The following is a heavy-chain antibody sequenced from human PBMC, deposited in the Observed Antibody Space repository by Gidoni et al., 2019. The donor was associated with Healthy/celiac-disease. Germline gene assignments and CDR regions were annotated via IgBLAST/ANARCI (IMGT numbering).Heavy chain of an antibody. Sequence: EVQLFESVGGLVQPGWSLSLSCAASGFTFCSYTMSWVRQAPGKGLEWVTAIRGSGGSKYYADSVKGRFTISRDNSKNTLYLQMNSLRAEDTAVYYCAKDEQWLVGGRFDYWGQGTLVTVSS. CDR3: AKDEQWLVGGRFDY. CDR1: GFTFCSYT. J-gene: IGHJ4*02. V-gene: IGHV3-23*01. CDR2: IRGSGGSK. D-gene: IGHD6-19*01.